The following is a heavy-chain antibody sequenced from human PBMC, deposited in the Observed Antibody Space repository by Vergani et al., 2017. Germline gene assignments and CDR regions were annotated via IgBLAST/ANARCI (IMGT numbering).Heavy chain of an antibody. CDR3: ASNSAASRGYYYVDD. CDR1: GYTFRNYG. Sequence: QVQLVQSGAEVKKPGASVKVSCKASGYTFRNYGISWVRQAPRQGLEWMGWISTYNDHTNYAQKFQGRVTMTTDTSTSTAYMELRSLRYSDTAVYYCASNSAASRGYYYVDDWGKETTVVVSS. CDR2: ISTYNDHT. J-gene: IGHJ6*03. V-gene: IGHV1-18*01. D-gene: IGHD2-2*01.